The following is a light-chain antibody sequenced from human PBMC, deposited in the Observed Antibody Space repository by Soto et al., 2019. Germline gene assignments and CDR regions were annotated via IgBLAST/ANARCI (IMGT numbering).Light chain of an antibody. Sequence: IVMTQSPATLSVSPGERATLSCRASETVRSNVAWFQQKPGQAPRLLIFGASTRATGIPTRFTGSGSGTEFTLTIDSLQSEDFEVYYCQQYYNWPPYTFGQGTKVDIK. CDR1: ETVRSN. CDR3: QQYYNWPPYT. J-gene: IGKJ2*01. V-gene: IGKV3-15*01. CDR2: GAS.